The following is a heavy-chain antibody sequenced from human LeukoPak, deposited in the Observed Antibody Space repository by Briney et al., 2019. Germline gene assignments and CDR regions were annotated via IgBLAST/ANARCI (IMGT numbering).Heavy chain of an antibody. CDR1: GYSFTTYG. D-gene: IGHD6-19*01. V-gene: IGHV1-18*01. Sequence: ASVKVPCKASGYSFTTYGISWVRQAPGQGLEWMGWISAYNGNTNYAQKLQGRVTMTTDTSTSTAYMELRSLRSDDTAVYYCARDRRYSSGWYFDYWGQGTLVTVSS. CDR3: ARDRRYSSGWYFDY. J-gene: IGHJ4*02. CDR2: ISAYNGNT.